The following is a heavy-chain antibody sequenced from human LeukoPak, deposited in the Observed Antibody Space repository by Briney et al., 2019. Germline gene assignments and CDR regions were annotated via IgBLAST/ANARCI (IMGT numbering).Heavy chain of an antibody. J-gene: IGHJ3*02. V-gene: IGHV1-2*02. CDR2: INPNSGGT. D-gene: IGHD3-9*01. Sequence: ASVKVSCKASGYTFTGYYMHWVRQAPGQGLEWMGWINPNSGGTNYAQKFQGRVTMTSDTSISTAYMELSRLRSDDTAVYYCAGYDILTGEGQNAFDIWGQGTMVTVSS. CDR1: GYTFTGYY. CDR3: AGYDILTGEGQNAFDI.